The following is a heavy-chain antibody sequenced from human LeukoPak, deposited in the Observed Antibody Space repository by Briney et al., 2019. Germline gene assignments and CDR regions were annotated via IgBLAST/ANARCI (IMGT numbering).Heavy chain of an antibody. CDR1: GFTLSNFW. D-gene: IGHD3-22*01. J-gene: IGHJ4*02. CDR2: IRGDRREQ. Sequence: GGSLRLSGAASGFTLSNFWMTWVRQAPGKGLEWVANIRGDRREQNYVASVKGRFTISRDNAQNSLYLQMSSLGAEDTALYFCSRFLYHTTGYHYFDSWGQGTLVTVSS. V-gene: IGHV3-7*01. CDR3: SRFLYHTTGYHYFDS.